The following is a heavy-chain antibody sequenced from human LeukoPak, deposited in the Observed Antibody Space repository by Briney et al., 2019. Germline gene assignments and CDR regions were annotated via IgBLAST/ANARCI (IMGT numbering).Heavy chain of an antibody. Sequence: PSETLSLTCTVSGGSISSYYWSWIRQPAGKGLEWIGRIYTSGSTNYNPSLKSRVTTSVDMSKNQFSLKLSSVTAADTAVYYCARQGSYGDYMLVDYWGQGTRVTVSS. CDR2: IYTSGST. J-gene: IGHJ4*02. CDR1: GGSISSYY. CDR3: ARQGSYGDYMLVDY. V-gene: IGHV4-4*07. D-gene: IGHD4-17*01.